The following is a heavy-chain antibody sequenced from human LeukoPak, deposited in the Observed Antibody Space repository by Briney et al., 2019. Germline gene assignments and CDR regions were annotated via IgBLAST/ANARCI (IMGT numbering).Heavy chain of an antibody. D-gene: IGHD2-2*01. CDR2: INSDGSST. V-gene: IGHV3-74*01. CDR3: VSHCSTTSCHLY. CDR1: GFTFSSYW. Sequence: GGSLRLSCAASGFTFSSYWMHWVRQAPGKGLVWVSRINSDGSSTSYADSVKGRFTISRDNAKNTLYLQMNSLRAEDTAVYYCVSHCSTTSCHLYWGQGTLVTVSS. J-gene: IGHJ4*02.